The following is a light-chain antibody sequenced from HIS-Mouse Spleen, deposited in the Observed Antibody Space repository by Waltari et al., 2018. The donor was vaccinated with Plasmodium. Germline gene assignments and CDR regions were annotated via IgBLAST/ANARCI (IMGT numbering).Light chain of an antibody. CDR1: SSDVGRYNL. J-gene: IGLJ1*01. CDR3: CSYAGSSTYV. V-gene: IGLV2-23*01. CDR2: EGS. Sequence: QSALTQPASVSGSPGQSITISCTRTSSDVGRYNLVSWYQQPPGKAPKLMIYEGSKRPSGVSNRFSGSKSGNTASLTISGLQAEDEADYYCCSYAGSSTYVFGTGTKVTVL.